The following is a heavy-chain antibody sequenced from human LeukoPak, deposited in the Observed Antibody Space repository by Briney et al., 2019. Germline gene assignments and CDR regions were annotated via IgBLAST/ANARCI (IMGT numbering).Heavy chain of an antibody. CDR3: ARAGGYDLNWFDP. D-gene: IGHD5-12*01. V-gene: IGHV1-69*05. CDR1: GGTFSSYA. J-gene: IGHJ5*02. Sequence: SVKVSCKASGGTFSSYAISWVRQALGQGLEWMGGIIPIFGTANYAQKFQGRVTITTDESTSTAYMELSSLRSEDTAVYYCARAGGYDLNWFDPWGQGTLVTVSS. CDR2: IIPIFGTA.